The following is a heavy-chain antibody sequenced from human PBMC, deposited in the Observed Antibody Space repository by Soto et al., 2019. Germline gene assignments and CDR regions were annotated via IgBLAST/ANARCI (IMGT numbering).Heavy chain of an antibody. CDR3: AKATATSGGAFEI. J-gene: IGHJ3*02. D-gene: IGHD1-1*01. CDR1: GFICSSYD. CDR2: ILVGGSP. Sequence: GGSLRLSCAVSGFICSSYDMSWVRQAPGKGLEWVSTILVGGSPHYEDSVKGRFTISRDTSKNTVYLQMNSLTAGDTAVYYCAKATATSGGAFEIYGQGAMVTVSS. V-gene: IGHV3-23*01.